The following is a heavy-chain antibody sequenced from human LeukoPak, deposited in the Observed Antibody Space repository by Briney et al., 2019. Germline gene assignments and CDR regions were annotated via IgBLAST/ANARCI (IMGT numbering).Heavy chain of an antibody. D-gene: IGHD6-6*01. Sequence: GSLRLSCAASGFTFISYTMSWVRQDPGKGLEWVSAISGSGGGTYYADSVRGRFTISRDNSKNTVYLQMNSLRTEDTAVYYCAKGPIAARPPTLYYFDYWGQGTLVTVSS. CDR2: ISGSGGGT. CDR1: GFTFISYT. J-gene: IGHJ4*02. V-gene: IGHV3-23*01. CDR3: AKGPIAARPPTLYYFDY.